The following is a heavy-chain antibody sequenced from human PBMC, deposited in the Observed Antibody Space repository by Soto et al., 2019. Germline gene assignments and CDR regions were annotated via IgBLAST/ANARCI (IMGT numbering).Heavy chain of an antibody. Sequence: EVQLLESGGGLVQPGGSLRLSCAASGITFSSYAMSWVRQAPGKGLEWVSVISGSGGSTYYADSVKGRFTISRDNSKNSLYLQMNSLRAGDAAVYYCAKRGAGHCFDSWGQGTLVTVSS. J-gene: IGHJ4*02. D-gene: IGHD6-19*01. CDR2: ISGSGGST. CDR1: GITFSSYA. CDR3: AKRGAGHCFDS. V-gene: IGHV3-23*01.